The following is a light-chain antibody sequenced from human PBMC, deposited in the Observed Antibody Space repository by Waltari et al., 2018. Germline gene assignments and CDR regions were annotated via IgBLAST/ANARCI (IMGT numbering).Light chain of an antibody. J-gene: IGLJ3*02. V-gene: IGLV1-47*01. CDR3: AAWDDSLSAVV. Sequence: QSVLTQPPSASGTPGQKITISCSGSSSNIGGNHVNWYQHFPGAAPKLVIGRVDLRPWGFRYRFSGSTSDTSACLTMSGLQSDDEADYYCAAWDDSLSAVVCGGGTKLTV. CDR2: RVD. CDR1: SSNIGGNH.